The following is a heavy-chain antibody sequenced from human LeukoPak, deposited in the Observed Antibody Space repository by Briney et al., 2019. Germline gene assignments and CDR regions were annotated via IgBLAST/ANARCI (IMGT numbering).Heavy chain of an antibody. D-gene: IGHD5-12*01. V-gene: IGHV4-31*03. Sequence: SQTLSLTCTVSGASISSVPYYWRWLRQHPGKGLEWIAYSYSSVYTDYNPSLKSRLRISIDTSKHQFFLSLSSVTAADTAVYYCAREGSTGYDFDHWGQGSLVTVSS. CDR2: SYSSVYT. CDR1: GASISSVPYY. CDR3: AREGSTGYDFDH. J-gene: IGHJ4*02.